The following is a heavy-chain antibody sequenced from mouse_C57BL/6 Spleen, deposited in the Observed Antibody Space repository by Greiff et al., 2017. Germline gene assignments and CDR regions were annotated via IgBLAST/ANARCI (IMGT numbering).Heavy chain of an antibody. CDR1: GFTFSSYG. CDR3: AREGVYYGNGDFDY. V-gene: IGHV5-6*02. CDR2: ISSGGSYT. D-gene: IGHD2-1*01. J-gene: IGHJ2*01. Sequence: EVKLVESGGDLVKPGGSLKLSCAASGFTFSSYGMSWVRQTPDKRLECVSTISSGGSYTYYPDSVKGRFTISRDNAKNTLYLQMSSLKSEDTAMYYCAREGVYYGNGDFDYWGQGTTLTVSS.